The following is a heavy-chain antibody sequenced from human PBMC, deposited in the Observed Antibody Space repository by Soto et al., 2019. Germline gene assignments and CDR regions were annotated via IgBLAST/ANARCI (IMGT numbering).Heavy chain of an antibody. J-gene: IGHJ4*02. CDR3: ATRYSYVHF. Sequence: ASPTVSCKASGGTFRIYAISWVRQATGQGLEWMGWINPNSGDTNYAQKFQGRVTMTRDTSFSTAYMELSSLRSDDTAVYYCATRYSYVHFWGQGTLVTVSS. D-gene: IGHD5-18*01. CDR2: INPNSGDT. CDR1: GGTFRIYA. V-gene: IGHV1-2*02.